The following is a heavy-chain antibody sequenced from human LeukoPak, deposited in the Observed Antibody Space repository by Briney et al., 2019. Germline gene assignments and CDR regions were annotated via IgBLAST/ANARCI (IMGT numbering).Heavy chain of an antibody. Sequence: SQTLSLTCTVSGGSISSGDYYWSWIRQPPGKGLEWIGYIYYSGSTYYNPSLKSRVTISVDTSKNQFSLKLSSVTAADTAVYYCARHLYCSSTSCYYAFDIWGQGTMVTVSS. CDR2: IYYSGST. J-gene: IGHJ3*02. CDR1: GGSISSGDYY. V-gene: IGHV4-30-4*01. D-gene: IGHD2-2*01. CDR3: ARHLYCSSTSCYYAFDI.